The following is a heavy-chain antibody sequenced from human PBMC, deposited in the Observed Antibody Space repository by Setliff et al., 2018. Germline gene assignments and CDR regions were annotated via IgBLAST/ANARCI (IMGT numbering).Heavy chain of an antibody. D-gene: IGHD2-2*01. J-gene: IGHJ4*02. CDR1: GFTFSSYW. V-gene: IGHV3-7*01. CDR3: AKGYCSSTSCYVDY. Sequence: GGSLRLSCAASGFTFSSYWMSWVRQAPGKGLEWVANIKQDGSEKYYVDSVKGRFTISRDNAKNSLYLQMNSLRADDAAVYFCAKGYCSSTSCYVDYWGQGTLVTVSS. CDR2: IKQDGSEK.